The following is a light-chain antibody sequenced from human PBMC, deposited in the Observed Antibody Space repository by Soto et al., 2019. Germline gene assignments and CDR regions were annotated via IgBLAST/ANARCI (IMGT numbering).Light chain of an antibody. J-gene: IGKJ5*01. CDR1: QSISSW. CDR3: QQYNSYSIT. Sequence: DIQITQSPSTLSASVGDRFTITCLASQSISSWLAWYQQKPGKAPKLLIYDASSLESGVPSRFSGSGSGTEFTLTISSLQPDDFATYYCQQYNSYSITFGQGTRLEIK. CDR2: DAS. V-gene: IGKV1-5*01.